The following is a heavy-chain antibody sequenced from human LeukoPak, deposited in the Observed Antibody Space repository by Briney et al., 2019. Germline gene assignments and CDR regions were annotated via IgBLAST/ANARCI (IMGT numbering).Heavy chain of an antibody. CDR1: GYSFTSYW. D-gene: IGHD2-21*02. CDR3: ARRISLAYCGGDCYSDAFDI. J-gene: IGHJ3*02. Sequence: GESLKISCKGSGYSFTSYWIGWVRQMPGKGLEWMGIIYPGDSDTRYSPSFQGQVTISADKSISTAYLQWSSLKASDTAMYYCARRISLAYCGGDCYSDAFDIWGQGTMVTVSS. CDR2: IYPGDSDT. V-gene: IGHV5-51*01.